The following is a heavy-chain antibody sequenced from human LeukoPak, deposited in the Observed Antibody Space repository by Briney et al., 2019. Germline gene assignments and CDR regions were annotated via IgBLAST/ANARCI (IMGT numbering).Heavy chain of an antibody. D-gene: IGHD5-12*01. CDR2: ITDAVGST. Sequence: GGSLRLSCAASGFTFSSYAMHWVRQAPGKGLEWVSAITDAVGSTHYADSVKGRFTISSDNSKNTVYLQMNSLRPEDMAVYYCAKEIFSGLLYIDYWGQGTLVTVSS. V-gene: IGHV3-23*01. CDR1: GFTFSSYA. J-gene: IGHJ4*02. CDR3: AKEIFSGLLYIDY.